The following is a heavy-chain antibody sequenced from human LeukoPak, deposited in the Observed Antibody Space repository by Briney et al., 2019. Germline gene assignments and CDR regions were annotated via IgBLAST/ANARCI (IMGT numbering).Heavy chain of an antibody. J-gene: IGHJ4*02. CDR3: ARGIAALDY. Sequence: GGSLRLSCAASGSTFSSYGMHWVRQAPGKGLEWVAVIWYDGSNKYYADSVKGRFTISRDNSKDTLYLQMNSLRAEDTAVYYCARGIAALDYWGQGTLVTVSS. CDR2: IWYDGSNK. CDR1: GSTFSSYG. V-gene: IGHV3-33*01. D-gene: IGHD6-13*01.